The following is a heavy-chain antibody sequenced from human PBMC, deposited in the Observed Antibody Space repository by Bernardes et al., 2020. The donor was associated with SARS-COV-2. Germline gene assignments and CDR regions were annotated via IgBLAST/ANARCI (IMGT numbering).Heavy chain of an antibody. CDR2: VSRDGSTT. Sequence: GGSLRLSCAASGFTVEDYTMHWVRQVPGKGLEWVSLVSRDGSTTNYADSVKGRFIISRDSSRNTVHLQMDSLRKEDTALYYCATERQSLTVFGVGHDAFDFWGQGTMVTVSS. CDR3: ATERQSLTVFGVGHDAFDF. CDR1: GFTVEDYT. V-gene: IGHV3-43*01. J-gene: IGHJ3*01. D-gene: IGHD3-3*01.